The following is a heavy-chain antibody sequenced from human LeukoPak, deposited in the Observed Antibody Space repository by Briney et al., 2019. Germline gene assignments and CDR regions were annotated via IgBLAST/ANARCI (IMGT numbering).Heavy chain of an antibody. D-gene: IGHD6-13*01. CDR3: AKDEGYSSSWTHFDY. CDR2: ISSSGGST. J-gene: IGHJ4*02. Sequence: GGSLRLSCAASGFTFSSYAMSWVRQAPGKGLEWVSAISSSGGSTYYADSVKGRFTISRDNSKNTLYLQMNSLRAEDTAVYYCAKDEGYSSSWTHFDYWGQGTLVTVSS. V-gene: IGHV3-23*01. CDR1: GFTFSSYA.